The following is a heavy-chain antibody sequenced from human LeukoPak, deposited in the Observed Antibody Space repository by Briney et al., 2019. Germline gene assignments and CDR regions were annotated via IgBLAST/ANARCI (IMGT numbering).Heavy chain of an antibody. Sequence: PSETLPLTCTISAGSISSSSYYWGWIRQPPGKGLEWIGSIYYSGSTYYNPSLKSRVTISVDTSKNQFSLKLSSVTAADTAVYYCARQMAAVVFDPWGQGTLVTVSS. CDR1: AGSISSSSYY. V-gene: IGHV4-39*01. CDR3: ARQMAAVVFDP. CDR2: IYYSGST. J-gene: IGHJ5*02. D-gene: IGHD5-24*01.